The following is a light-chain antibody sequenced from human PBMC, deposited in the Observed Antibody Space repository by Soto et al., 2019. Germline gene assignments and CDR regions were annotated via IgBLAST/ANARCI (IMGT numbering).Light chain of an antibody. Sequence: EIVLTQSPGTLSLSPGERATLSCRASQSVSSSYLAWYQQKPGQAPRLLIYGASSRATGIPDRFSGSGSGTDFTLTISRLEPEDFAVYYCQQYVSYPWTFGQGTKLELK. CDR2: GAS. V-gene: IGKV3-20*01. CDR1: QSVSSSY. CDR3: QQYVSYPWT. J-gene: IGKJ1*01.